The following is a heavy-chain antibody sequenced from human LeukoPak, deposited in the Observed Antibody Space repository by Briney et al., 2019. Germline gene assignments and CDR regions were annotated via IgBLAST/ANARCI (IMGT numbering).Heavy chain of an antibody. V-gene: IGHV3-48*01. D-gene: IGHD2-21*02. CDR2: ISRII. CDR3: VRDTAYAIDM. Sequence: GGSLRISCAASGFSFSSYSFNWVRQAPGKGLEWVSYISRIISYADSVKGRFTMSRDNAKNSLYLQMSSLRAEDTAVYYCVRDTAYAIDMWGQGTMVTVSS. J-gene: IGHJ3*02. CDR1: GFSFSSYS.